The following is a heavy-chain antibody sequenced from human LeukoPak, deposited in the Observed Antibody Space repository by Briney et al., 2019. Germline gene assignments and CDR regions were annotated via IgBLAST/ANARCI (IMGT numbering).Heavy chain of an antibody. CDR1: GGSIRSNNHY. J-gene: IGHJ5*02. CDR2: IYYSGTT. V-gene: IGHV4-39*01. CDR3: ARKSLRIGSNNWFDP. Sequence: SETLSLTCTVSGGSIRSNNHYWAWIRQPPGKGPEWIASIYYSGTTYYNSSLKSRVTISVDTSKNQFSLKLSSVTAADTAVYFCARKSLRIGSNNWFDPWGQGTLVTVSS. D-gene: IGHD2-21*01.